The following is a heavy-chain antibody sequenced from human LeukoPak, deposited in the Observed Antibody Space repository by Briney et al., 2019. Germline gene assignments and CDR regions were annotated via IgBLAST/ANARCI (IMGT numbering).Heavy chain of an antibody. Sequence: GGSLRLSCAASGLTFSSYDFHWVRQASGKGLEWVSAIGVTGDTYYADPVKGRFTISRENAANSLYLQMHSLRAGDTALYYCTREFCGSRAACAGGFYYDVWGRGTLVTVSS. J-gene: IGHJ2*01. CDR3: TREFCGSRAACAGGFYYDV. D-gene: IGHD2-15*01. V-gene: IGHV3-13*01. CDR1: GLTFSSYD. CDR2: IGVTGDT.